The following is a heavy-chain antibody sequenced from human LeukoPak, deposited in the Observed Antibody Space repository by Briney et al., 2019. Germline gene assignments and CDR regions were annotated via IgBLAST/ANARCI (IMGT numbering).Heavy chain of an antibody. D-gene: IGHD6-13*01. CDR1: GLTFSSSW. V-gene: IGHV3-23*01. J-gene: IGHJ4*02. CDR3: AKDSITAAGTLGGYYFDY. CDR2: VSGSGGST. Sequence: GGSLRLSCAVSGLTFSSSWMDWVRQAPGKGLEWVSAVSGSGGSTYYADSVKGRFTISRDNSKNTLYLQMNSLRAEDTAVYYCAKDSITAAGTLGGYYFDYWGQGTLVTVSS.